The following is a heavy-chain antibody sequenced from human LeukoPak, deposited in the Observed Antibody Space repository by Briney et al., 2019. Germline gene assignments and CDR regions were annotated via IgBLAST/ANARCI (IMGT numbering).Heavy chain of an antibody. Sequence: ASVKVFCKASGYTFTSYDINWVRQATGQGLEWMGWMNPNSGNTGYAQKFQGRVTMTRNTSISTAYMELSSLRSEDTAVYYCARGQNLWFGELLALMWGQGTLVTVSS. CDR2: MNPNSGNT. V-gene: IGHV1-8*01. CDR3: ARGQNLWFGELLALM. J-gene: IGHJ4*02. D-gene: IGHD3-10*01. CDR1: GYTFTSYD.